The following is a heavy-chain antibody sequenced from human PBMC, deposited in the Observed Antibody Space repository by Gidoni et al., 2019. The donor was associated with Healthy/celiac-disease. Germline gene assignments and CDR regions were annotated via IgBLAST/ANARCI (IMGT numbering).Heavy chain of an antibody. Sequence: EVQLVEYGGGLVQHGGSLRLSCAASGLTFSSYWMHWVRQAPGKGLVWVSRINSDGSSTSYADSVKGRFTISRDNAKNTLYLQMNSLRAEDTAVYYCARDLYSYGNYYYGMDVWGQGTTVTVSS. CDR1: GLTFSSYW. V-gene: IGHV3-74*01. CDR2: INSDGSST. D-gene: IGHD5-18*01. J-gene: IGHJ6*02. CDR3: ARDLYSYGNYYYGMDV.